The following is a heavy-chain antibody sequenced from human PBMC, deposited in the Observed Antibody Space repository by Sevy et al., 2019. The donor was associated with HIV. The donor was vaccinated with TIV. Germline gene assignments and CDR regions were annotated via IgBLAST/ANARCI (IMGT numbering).Heavy chain of an antibody. CDR3: AQDTELDY. J-gene: IGHJ4*02. CDR1: GFTFDDYA. CDR2: ISWNSGSI. Sequence: GGSLRLSCAASGFTFDDYAMHWVRQAPGKGLEWVSGISWNSGSIGYADSVKGRFTISRDNAKNSLYLQMNSLRAEDTPLYYCAQDTELDYRGQGTLVTVSS. V-gene: IGHV3-9*01.